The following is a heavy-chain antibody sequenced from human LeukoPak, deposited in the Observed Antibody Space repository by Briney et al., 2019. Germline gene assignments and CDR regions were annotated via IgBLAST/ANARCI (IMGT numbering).Heavy chain of an antibody. CDR1: GCSISSYY. J-gene: IGHJ4*02. V-gene: IGHV4-59*01. CDR2: SYYSGST. CDR3: ATVVTRDYFDY. D-gene: IGHD4-17*01. Sequence: SETLSLTCTVSGCSISSYYWSWIRQPPGKGLEWIGYSYYSGSTNYNPSLKSRVTISVDTSKNQFSLKLSSVPAADTAVYYCATVVTRDYFDYWGQGTLVTVSS.